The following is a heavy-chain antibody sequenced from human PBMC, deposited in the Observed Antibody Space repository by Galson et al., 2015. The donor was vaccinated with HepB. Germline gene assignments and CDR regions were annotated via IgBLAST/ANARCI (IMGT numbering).Heavy chain of an antibody. Sequence: SLRLSCAASGFTFSSYAMTWVRQAPGKGLEWVSVISGSGGSTYYADSVKGRFTISRDNSKNTLFLQINSLRAEDTAVYYCARNYYYYYYMDVRGKGTTVTVSS. J-gene: IGHJ6*03. CDR1: GFTFSSYA. CDR3: ARNYYYYYYMDV. V-gene: IGHV3-23*01. CDR2: ISGSGGST.